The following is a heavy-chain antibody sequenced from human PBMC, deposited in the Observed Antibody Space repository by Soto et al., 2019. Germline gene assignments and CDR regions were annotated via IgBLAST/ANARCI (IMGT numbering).Heavy chain of an antibody. CDR1: GGSISSGGYS. CDR2: IYHSGST. Sequence: SETLSLTCAVSGGSISSGGYSWSWVRQPPGKGLEWIGYIYHSGSTYYNPSLKSRVTISVDRSKNQFSLYLQMNSLRAEDTAVYYCAREVQWQQLARGSYYWGQGTLVTVSS. V-gene: IGHV4-30-2*01. J-gene: IGHJ4*02. CDR3: AREVQWQQLARGSYY. D-gene: IGHD6-13*01.